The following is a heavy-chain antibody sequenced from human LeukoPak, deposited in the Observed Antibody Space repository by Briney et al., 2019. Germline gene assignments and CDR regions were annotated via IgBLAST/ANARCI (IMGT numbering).Heavy chain of an antibody. CDR2: INSDGSST. Sequence: GGSLRLSCAAFGVTFSGYWMNWVRQAPGKGLVWVSRINSDGSSTSYADSVKGRFTISRDNSKNTLYLQMSSLRADDTAVYYCARSRAVAGIFDYWGQGTLVTVSS. V-gene: IGHV3-74*01. CDR3: ARSRAVAGIFDY. D-gene: IGHD6-19*01. CDR1: GVTFSGYW. J-gene: IGHJ4*02.